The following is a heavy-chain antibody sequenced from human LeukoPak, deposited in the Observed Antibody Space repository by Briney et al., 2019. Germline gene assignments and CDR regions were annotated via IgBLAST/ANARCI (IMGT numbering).Heavy chain of an antibody. CDR2: IYTSGST. CDR3: ARDIVVVPAALGDNWFDP. J-gene: IGHJ5*02. D-gene: IGHD2-2*01. CDR1: GGSISSGSDY. Sequence: SETLSLTCTVSGGSISSGSDYWSWIRQPAGKGRVWIGRIYTSGSTNYNPSLKSRVTISVDTSKNQFSLKLSSVTAADTAVYYCARDIVVVPAALGDNWFDPWGQGTLVTVSS. V-gene: IGHV4-61*02.